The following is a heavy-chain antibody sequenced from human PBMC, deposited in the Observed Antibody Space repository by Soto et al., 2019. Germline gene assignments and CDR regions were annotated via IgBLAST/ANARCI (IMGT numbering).Heavy chain of an antibody. CDR1: GGSIRSSSYY. V-gene: IGHV4-39*01. CDR2: VYYSGIT. Sequence: SETLSLTCTVSGGSIRSSSYYWGWIRQPPGKGLEWIGNVYYSGITYRSPSLKSRVTISVDTSKNQFSLKLSSVTAADTAVYYCARQWTSVVTQAYFDVWGPGSLVTVSS. D-gene: IGHD2-21*02. CDR3: ARQWTSVVTQAYFDV. J-gene: IGHJ4*02.